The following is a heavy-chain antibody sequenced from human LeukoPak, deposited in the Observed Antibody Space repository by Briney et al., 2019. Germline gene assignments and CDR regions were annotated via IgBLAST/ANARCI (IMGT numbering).Heavy chain of an antibody. CDR1: GGSISSNY. Sequence: ETLSLTCTVSGGSISSNYWSWIRQPPGKGLEWVSGISDSGGTTYYADSVKGRFTISRDNSKNTLYLQMNSLRAEDTAVYYCAKHSYRVDSFTDYWGQGTLVTVSS. J-gene: IGHJ4*02. V-gene: IGHV3-23*01. D-gene: IGHD5-12*01. CDR2: ISDSGGTT. CDR3: AKHSYRVDSFTDY.